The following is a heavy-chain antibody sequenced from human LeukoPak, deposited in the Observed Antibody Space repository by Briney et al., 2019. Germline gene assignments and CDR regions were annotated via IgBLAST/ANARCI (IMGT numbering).Heavy chain of an antibody. J-gene: IGHJ3*02. CDR2: IYYSGST. V-gene: IGHV4-59*01. CDR1: GGSISSYY. D-gene: IGHD3-10*01. Sequence: SETPSLTCTVSGGSISSYYWSWIRQPPGKGLEWIGYIYYSGSTNYNPSLKSRVTISVDTSKNRFSLKLSSVTAADTAVYYCARAMRQFRDDAFEIWGQGTMVTVSS. CDR3: ARAMRQFRDDAFEI.